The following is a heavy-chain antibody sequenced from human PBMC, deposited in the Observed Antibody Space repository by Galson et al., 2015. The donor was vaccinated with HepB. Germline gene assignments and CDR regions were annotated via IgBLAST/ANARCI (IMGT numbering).Heavy chain of an antibody. CDR1: GYSFSSYW. D-gene: IGHD4-17*01. J-gene: IGHJ6*03. CDR3: ARRAVTYYYYYLDV. V-gene: IGHV5-51*01. CDR2: IYPGDSDI. Sequence: QSGAEMKKPGESLKISCKGSGYSFSSYWIGWVRQMPGKGLEWMGIIYPGDSDIRYSPSFQGQVTISADKSISTAYLQWSSLQASDTAIYYCARRAVTYYYYYLDVWGKGTTVTVSS.